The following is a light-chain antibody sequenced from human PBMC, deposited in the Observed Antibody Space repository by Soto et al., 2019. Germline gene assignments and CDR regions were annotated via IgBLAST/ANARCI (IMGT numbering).Light chain of an antibody. Sequence: EIVLTQSPATLSVSPGERATLSCRASQSVGDNFAWYQQKPGQAPRLLIFATSTRTTGVPARFSGSGSGTEFTLTISSLESEDFAVYYCQQYGDSPHTFGGGAKVEIE. V-gene: IGKV3-15*01. CDR3: QQYGDSPHT. CDR1: QSVGDN. CDR2: ATS. J-gene: IGKJ4*01.